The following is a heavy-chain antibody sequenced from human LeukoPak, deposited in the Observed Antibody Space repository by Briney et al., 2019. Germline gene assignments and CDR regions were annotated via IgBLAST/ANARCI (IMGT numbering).Heavy chain of an antibody. V-gene: IGHV4-59*01. D-gene: IGHD4-17*01. CDR1: GGSISSYH. CDR2: IYYDGST. CDR3: ARDLYGDDYFDY. Sequence: SETLSLTCTVSGGSISSYHWSWIRQPPGKGLEWIGYIYYDGSTDYNPSLKSRVTISADTSKNKFSLKLSSVTAADTAVYYCARDLYGDDYFDYWGQGTLVTVSS. J-gene: IGHJ4*02.